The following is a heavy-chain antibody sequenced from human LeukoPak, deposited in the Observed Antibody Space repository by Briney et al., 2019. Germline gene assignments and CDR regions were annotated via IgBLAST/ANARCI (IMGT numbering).Heavy chain of an antibody. CDR1: GFTFDDYA. CDR2: ISWNSGSI. D-gene: IGHD1-26*01. Sequence: GMSLRLSCAASGFTFDDYAMHWVRQAPGKGLEWVSGISWNSGSIGYADPVKGRFTISRDNAKKSLFLQMNSLRAEDTALYYCAKGSTGSFLTDYWGQGTLVTVSS. V-gene: IGHV3-9*01. J-gene: IGHJ4*02. CDR3: AKGSTGSFLTDY.